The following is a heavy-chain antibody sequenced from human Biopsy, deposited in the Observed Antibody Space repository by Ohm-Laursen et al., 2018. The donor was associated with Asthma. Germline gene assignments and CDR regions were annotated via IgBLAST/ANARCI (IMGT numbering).Heavy chain of an antibody. V-gene: IGHV1-24*01. D-gene: IGHD4-17*01. J-gene: IGHJ4*02. CDR3: ASDFPKDYVRYNFQF. CDR1: GYSLTDLS. CDR2: HDHEEGGT. Sequence: SVKVSCRTSGYSLTDLSMHWVRQAPGQGLEWMGGHDHEEGGTVNARRFQGRVTMTEDTSTDTAYMELSSLSSDDTAVYYCASDFPKDYVRYNFQFWGQGTLVTVSS.